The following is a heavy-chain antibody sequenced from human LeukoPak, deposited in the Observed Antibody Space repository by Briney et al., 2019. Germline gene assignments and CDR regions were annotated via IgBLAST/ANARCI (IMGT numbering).Heavy chain of an antibody. D-gene: IGHD3-3*01. CDR2: ISGSGGST. V-gene: IGHV3-23*01. Sequence: GGSLRLSCAASGFTFSSYAMSWVRQAPGQGLELVSAISGSGGSTYYADSVKGRCSISRDNSNNTLYLQMNSLRAEDTAVYYCAKDTLADDFLIGYGFDYWGQGTLVTVSS. J-gene: IGHJ4*02. CDR1: GFTFSSYA. CDR3: AKDTLADDFLIGYGFDY.